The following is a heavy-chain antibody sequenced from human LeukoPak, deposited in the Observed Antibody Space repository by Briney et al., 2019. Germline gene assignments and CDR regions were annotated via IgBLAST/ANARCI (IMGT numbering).Heavy chain of an antibody. Sequence: SETLSLTCTVSGGSISSGGYYWSWIRQHPGKGLEWIGYIYYSGSTYYNPSLKSRVTISVDTSKNQFSLKLSSVTAADTAVYYCARVDSSGWYFYWGQGTLVTVSS. CDR1: GGSISSGGYY. J-gene: IGHJ4*02. CDR3: ARVDSSGWYFY. CDR2: IYYSGST. D-gene: IGHD6-19*01. V-gene: IGHV4-31*03.